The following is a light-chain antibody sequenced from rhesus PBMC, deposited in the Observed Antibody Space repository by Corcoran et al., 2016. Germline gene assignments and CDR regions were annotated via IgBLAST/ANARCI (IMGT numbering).Light chain of an antibody. CDR3: QQYNNWRT. Sequence: ETVVTQSPATLSLSPGERATLSCRASQSVGSNLAWYPQKPGQAPKLLIYDASSRATGIPDRFSGRGSGTEFTLTISSLEPEDFGVYYCQQYNNWRTFGQGTKVEIK. J-gene: IGKJ1*01. CDR2: DAS. V-gene: IGKV3-42*02. CDR1: QSVGSN.